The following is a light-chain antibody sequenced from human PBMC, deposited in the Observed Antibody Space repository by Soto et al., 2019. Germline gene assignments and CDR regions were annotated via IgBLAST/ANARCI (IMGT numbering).Light chain of an antibody. Sequence: EVVLTQPPDTLSLPPGERATLSCRASQSISSYLAWYQQKPGQAPRLLIYDASSRATGIPARFSGSGSGTDFTLTISRLEPEDFAVYYCQQYGSSLTFGGGTKVDIK. V-gene: IGKV3-20*01. J-gene: IGKJ4*01. CDR1: QSISSY. CDR3: QQYGSSLT. CDR2: DAS.